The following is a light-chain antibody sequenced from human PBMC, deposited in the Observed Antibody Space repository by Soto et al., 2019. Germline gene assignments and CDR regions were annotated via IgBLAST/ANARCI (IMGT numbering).Light chain of an antibody. Sequence: QSVLTQPRSVSGSPGQSVTISCIGTSSDVGDYNYVSWYQQHPGKAPKLMIYDVSGRPSGVPDRFSGSKSGNTASLTISGLQAEDEADYYCCSYAGTYTPWVFGGGTKLTVL. CDR1: SSDVGDYNY. CDR3: CSYAGTYTPWV. V-gene: IGLV2-11*01. J-gene: IGLJ3*02. CDR2: DVS.